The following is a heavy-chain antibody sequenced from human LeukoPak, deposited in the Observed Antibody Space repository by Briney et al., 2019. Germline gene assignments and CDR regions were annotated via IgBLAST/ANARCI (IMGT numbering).Heavy chain of an antibody. CDR2: IYSGGNT. D-gene: IGHD2-2*01. V-gene: IGHV4-39*01. CDR3: ARHSTSSRGGSGFSQGQFDY. CDR1: GGSIYSRDYY. J-gene: IGHJ4*02. Sequence: SETLSLTCTVSGGSIYSRDYYWGWIRQPPGKGLEWIGSIYSGGNTYYNPSLKSRLTISVDTSKDLFSLKLSSVTAADTAVYYCARHSTSSRGGSGFSQGQFDYWGRGTLVTVSS.